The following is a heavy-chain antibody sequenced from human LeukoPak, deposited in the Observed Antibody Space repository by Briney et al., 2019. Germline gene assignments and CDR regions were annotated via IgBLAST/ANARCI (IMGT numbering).Heavy chain of an antibody. CDR3: AGTGLFFNY. CDR1: GASISGYY. Sequence: PSETLSLTCRVSGASISGYYWSWIRQPPGKGLEWIGHMYYSGGTTYNPSLKSRASISLDTSKKHFSLKLSSVTAADTAVYYCAGTGLFFNYWSQGTLVTVSS. CDR2: MYYSGGT. D-gene: IGHD7-27*01. V-gene: IGHV4-59*01. J-gene: IGHJ4*02.